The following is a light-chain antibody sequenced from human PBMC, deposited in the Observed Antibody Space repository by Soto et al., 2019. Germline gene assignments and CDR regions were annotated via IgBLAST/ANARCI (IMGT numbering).Light chain of an antibody. Sequence: EIVLTQSPGTLSLSPGERGTLSCRASQRFGSSNLAWYQQKPGQAPRLLIYSTSSRATGIADRFSGSGSGTDFTLTISRLEPEDFAVYYCQQYGNSPWTFGQGTKVEIK. CDR2: STS. J-gene: IGKJ1*01. CDR3: QQYGNSPWT. V-gene: IGKV3-20*01. CDR1: QRFGSSN.